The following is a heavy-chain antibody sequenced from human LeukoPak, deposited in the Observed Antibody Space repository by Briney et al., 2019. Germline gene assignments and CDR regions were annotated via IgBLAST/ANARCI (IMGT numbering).Heavy chain of an antibody. Sequence: GGSLRLSCAASGFTFNNYAMSWVRQAPGKGLEWVSTVSGSGDSYYADSVKGRFTISRDNSKNTLYLQMNSLRAEDTAVYYCARIKTYYYDSSGYFFDYWGQGTLVTVSS. CDR3: ARIKTYYYDSSGYFFDY. J-gene: IGHJ4*02. CDR2: VSGSGDS. D-gene: IGHD3-22*01. V-gene: IGHV3-23*01. CDR1: GFTFNNYA.